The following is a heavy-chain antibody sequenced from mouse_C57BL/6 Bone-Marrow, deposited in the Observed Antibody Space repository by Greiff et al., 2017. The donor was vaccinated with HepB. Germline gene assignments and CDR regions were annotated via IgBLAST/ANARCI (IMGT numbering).Heavy chain of an antibody. Sequence: EVQLQHSGAELVRPGASVKLSCTASGFNIKDYYMHWVKQRHEQGLEWIGRIDPEDGDTEYAPKFQGKATMTADTSSNTAYLQLSSLTSEDTAVYYCTTIYYGNSFAYWGQGTLVTVSA. J-gene: IGHJ3*01. D-gene: IGHD2-1*01. CDR3: TTIYYGNSFAY. V-gene: IGHV14-1*01. CDR2: IDPEDGDT. CDR1: GFNIKDYY.